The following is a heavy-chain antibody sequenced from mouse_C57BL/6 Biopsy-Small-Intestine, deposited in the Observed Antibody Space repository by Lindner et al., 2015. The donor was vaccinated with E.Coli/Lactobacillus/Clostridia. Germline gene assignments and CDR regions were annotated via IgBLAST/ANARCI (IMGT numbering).Heavy chain of an antibody. Sequence: VQLQESGAELVKPGASVKLSCTASGFNIKDYYIHWVKQRTEQGLEWIGRIDPEDDESKYAPKFQDKATITADTSSNTAYLQLSSLTSEDTAVYYCAREFITTVGYYFDYWGQGTTLTVSS. J-gene: IGHJ2*01. CDR3: AREFITTVGYYFDY. V-gene: IGHV14-2*01. CDR2: IDPEDDES. CDR1: GFNIKDYY. D-gene: IGHD1-1*01.